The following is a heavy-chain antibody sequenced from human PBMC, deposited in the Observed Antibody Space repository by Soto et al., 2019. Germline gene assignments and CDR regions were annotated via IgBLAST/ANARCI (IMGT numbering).Heavy chain of an antibody. CDR3: AREPERVADD. J-gene: IGHJ4*01. CDR1: GFTFSSYA. CDR2: IAYDGRNK. V-gene: IGHV3-30*04. Sequence: GGSLRLSCAASGFTFSSYAMHWVRQAPGKGLEWVAVIAYDGRNKYYADSVKGRFTISRDNSKNTLYLQMNSLRIEDTAVYYCAREPERVADDWGKGTLGTVSS. D-gene: IGHD1-1*01.